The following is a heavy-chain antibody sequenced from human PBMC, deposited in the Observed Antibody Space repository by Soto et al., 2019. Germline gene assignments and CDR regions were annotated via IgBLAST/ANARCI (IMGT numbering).Heavy chain of an antibody. V-gene: IGHV1-46*03. J-gene: IGHJ4*02. CDR3: AREDIVATTELDY. Sequence: ASVKVSCKGAGYTFTSYYMLWVRQAPGQGLEWMGIINPSGGSTSYAQKFQGRVTMTRDTSTSTVYMELSSLRSEDTAVYYCAREDIVATTELDYWGQGTLVTVSS. CDR2: INPSGGST. D-gene: IGHD5-12*01. CDR1: GYTFTSYY.